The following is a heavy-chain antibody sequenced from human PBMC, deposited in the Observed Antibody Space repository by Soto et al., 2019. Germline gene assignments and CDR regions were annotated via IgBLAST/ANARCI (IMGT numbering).Heavy chain of an antibody. D-gene: IGHD3-10*01. CDR2: INHSGST. CDR3: ARLLRAISRSWFGDYQWFDP. Sequence: SETLSLTCAVYGGSFSGYYWSWIRQPPGKGLEWIGEINHSGSTNYNPSLKSRVTISVDTSKNQFSLKLSSVTAADTAVYYCARLLRAISRSWFGDYQWFDPWGQGTLVTVSS. J-gene: IGHJ5*02. CDR1: GGSFSGYY. V-gene: IGHV4-34*01.